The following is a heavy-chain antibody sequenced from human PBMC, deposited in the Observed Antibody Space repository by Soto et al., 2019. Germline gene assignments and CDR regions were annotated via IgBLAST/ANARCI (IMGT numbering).Heavy chain of an antibody. CDR3: AKGTRGNSTELDF. J-gene: IGHJ4*02. CDR1: GFTFGDYT. D-gene: IGHD1-1*01. CDR2: ISWDGDSA. V-gene: IGHV3-43*01. Sequence: GGSLRLSCAASGFTFGDYTMHWVRQTPGKGLEWVSLISWDGDSAYYADSVRGRFTISRDNSKNSLFLQMNNVRAEDAALYFCAKGTRGNSTELDFWGQGTLVTVSS.